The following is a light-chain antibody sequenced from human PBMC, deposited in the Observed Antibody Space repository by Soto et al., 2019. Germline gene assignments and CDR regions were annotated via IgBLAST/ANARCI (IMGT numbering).Light chain of an antibody. CDR3: QSYDSSLSGVV. J-gene: IGLJ2*01. CDR2: GNS. V-gene: IGLV1-40*01. CDR1: SSNIGAGYD. Sequence: QLVLTQPPSVCGAPEQRVTISCSGSSSNIGAGYDVHWYQQLPGTAPKLLIYGNSNRPSGVPDRFSGSKSGTSASLAITGLHAEDEADYYCQSYDSSLSGVVFGGGTKLTVL.